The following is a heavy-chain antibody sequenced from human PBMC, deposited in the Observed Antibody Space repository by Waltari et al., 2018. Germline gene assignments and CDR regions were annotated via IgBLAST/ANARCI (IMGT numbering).Heavy chain of an antibody. CDR1: GSSISSGYY. V-gene: IGHV4-38-2*01. J-gene: IGHJ3*02. Sequence: QVQLQESGPGLVKPSETLSLPCAVSGSSISSGYYWGWIRQPPGKGLEWIGSIYHSGSTYYNPSLKSRVTISVDTSKNQFSLKLSSVTAADTAVYYCARRGSPRAGGAFDIWGQGTMVTVSS. CDR2: IYHSGST. CDR3: ARRGSPRAGGAFDI. D-gene: IGHD3-16*01.